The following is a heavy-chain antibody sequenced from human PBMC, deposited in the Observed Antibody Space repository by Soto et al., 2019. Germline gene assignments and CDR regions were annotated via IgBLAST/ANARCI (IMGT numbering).Heavy chain of an antibody. CDR2: INPNSGGT. J-gene: IGHJ4*02. D-gene: IGHD3-10*01. Sequence: QVQLVQSGAEVKKPGASVKVSCKASGYTFTGYYMHWVRQAPGQGLEWMGWINPNSGGTNYAQKFQGRVTMTRDTSISTVYMELSRLRSDDTAVYYCARGPTTITMVRGAGRPPMDYWGQGTLVTVSS. CDR3: ARGPTTITMVRGAGRPPMDY. CDR1: GYTFTGYY. V-gene: IGHV1-2*02.